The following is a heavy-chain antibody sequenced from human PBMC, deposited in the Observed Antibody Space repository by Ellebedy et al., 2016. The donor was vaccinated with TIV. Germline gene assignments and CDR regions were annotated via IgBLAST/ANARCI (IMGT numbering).Heavy chain of an antibody. CDR3: ARDRGLRIPFPGSGMDV. D-gene: IGHD4-17*01. CDR2: ISGSGGST. Sequence: GESLKISXAASGFTFSSYAMSWVRQAPGKGLEWVSAISGSGGSTYYADSVKGRFTISRDNAKNSLYLQMNSLRAEDTAVYYCARDRGLRIPFPGSGMDVWGQGTTVTVSS. J-gene: IGHJ6*02. V-gene: IGHV3-23*01. CDR1: GFTFSSYA.